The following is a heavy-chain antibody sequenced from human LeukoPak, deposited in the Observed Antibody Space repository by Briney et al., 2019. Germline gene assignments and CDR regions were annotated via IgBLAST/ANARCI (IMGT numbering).Heavy chain of an antibody. Sequence: SETLSLTCKVSGYPIGLDYYWVWIRQAPGRGLQWIGGFHRGRIQYNSALKSRVTISIDSSKNQFSLRMWPVTATDTAFYFCARAPSSYESGNGYPNLGWLDPWGQGALVTVSS. D-gene: IGHD5-24*01. V-gene: IGHV4-38-2*02. CDR1: GYPIGLDYY. CDR3: ARAPSSYESGNGYPNLGWLDP. CDR2: FHRGRI. J-gene: IGHJ5*02.